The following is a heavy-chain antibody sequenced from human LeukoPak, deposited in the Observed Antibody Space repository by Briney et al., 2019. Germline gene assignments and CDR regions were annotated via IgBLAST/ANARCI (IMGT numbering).Heavy chain of an antibody. CDR3: ARDSNDYTALGIDY. Sequence: GGSLRLSCVGSGFLFKLFAVGWVRQAPGKGLEWVSVIGGTNEETDYADSVRGHFTISRDNAKNSLYLQMNSLRAEDTAVYYCARDSNDYTALGIDYWGQGTLVTVSS. J-gene: IGHJ4*02. CDR1: GFLFKLFA. V-gene: IGHV3-21*01. CDR2: IGGTNEET. D-gene: IGHD4-11*01.